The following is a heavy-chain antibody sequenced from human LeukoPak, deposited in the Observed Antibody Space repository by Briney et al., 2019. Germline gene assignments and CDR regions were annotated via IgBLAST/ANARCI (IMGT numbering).Heavy chain of an antibody. CDR1: GFTFSSYE. Sequence: PGGSLRLSCAASGFTFSSYEMSWVRQAPGKGLEWVSYISRSGGTIYYADSVKGRFTISRDNAKNSLYLQMNSLRAEDTAVYYCARRGGNFDYWGQGTLVTVSS. CDR2: ISRSGGTI. V-gene: IGHV3-48*03. D-gene: IGHD3-10*01. J-gene: IGHJ4*02. CDR3: ARRGGNFDY.